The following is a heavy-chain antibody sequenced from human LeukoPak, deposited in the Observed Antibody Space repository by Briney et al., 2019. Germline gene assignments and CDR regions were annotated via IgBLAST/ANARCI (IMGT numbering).Heavy chain of an antibody. D-gene: IGHD1-1*01. CDR3: ARRSGTSKTFDY. CDR1: GGSISSSSYY. J-gene: IGHJ4*02. V-gene: IGHV4-39*01. CDR2: TYYSGST. Sequence: SETLSLTCTVSGGSISSSSYYWGWIRQPPGKGLEWIGSTYYSGSTYYNPSLKSRVTISVDTSKNQFSLRLSSVTAADTAVYYCARRSGTSKTFDYWGQGTLVTVSS.